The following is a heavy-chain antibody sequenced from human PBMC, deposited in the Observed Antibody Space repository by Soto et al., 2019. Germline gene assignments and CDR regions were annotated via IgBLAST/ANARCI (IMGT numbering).Heavy chain of an antibody. D-gene: IGHD2-15*01. J-gene: IGHJ6*03. Sequence: QVHLVQSGAEVKKPGASVKVSCKASGYPFISYGISWVRQAPGQGPEWMGWINGYTGNTNYAQRLQGRVTMTRDTSTSTAYMELRSLRFDYTAVYYCARAVVVSAPYYYMDVWGKGTTFTVSS. V-gene: IGHV1-18*01. CDR1: GYPFISYG. CDR2: INGYTGNT. CDR3: ARAVVVSAPYYYMDV.